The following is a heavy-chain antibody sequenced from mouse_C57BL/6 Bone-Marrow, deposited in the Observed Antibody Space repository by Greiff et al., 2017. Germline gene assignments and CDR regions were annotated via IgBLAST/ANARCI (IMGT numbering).Heavy chain of an antibody. CDR3: ARRWD. J-gene: IGHJ3*01. D-gene: IGHD2-3*01. CDR1: GYSFTGYY. CDR2: INPSTGGT. Sequence: EVKLQQSGPELVKPGASVKISCKASGYSFTGYYMNWVKQSPEKSLEWIGEINPSTGGTTYNQKFKAKATLTVDKSSSTAYMQLKSLTSEDSAVYYCARRWDWGQGTLVTVSA. V-gene: IGHV1-42*01.